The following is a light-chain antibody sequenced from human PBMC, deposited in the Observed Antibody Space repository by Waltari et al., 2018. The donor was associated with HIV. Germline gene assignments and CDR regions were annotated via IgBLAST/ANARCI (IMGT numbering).Light chain of an antibody. V-gene: IGLV1-51*01. CDR2: DNN. J-gene: IGLJ2*01. CDR3: GTWDSSLSAVV. CDR1: ISNIGKNY. Sequence: QSVLTQPPSVSAAPGQKVTISCSGTISNIGKNYVSWYQQLPGTAPKLLIYDNNKRPSVHHDRFAGSKSGTSATLGITGLQAGDEADYCCGTWDSSLSAVVFGGGTLLTVL.